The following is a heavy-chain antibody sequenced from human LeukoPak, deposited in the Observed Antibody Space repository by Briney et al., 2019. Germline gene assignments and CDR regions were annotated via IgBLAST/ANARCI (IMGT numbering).Heavy chain of an antibody. CDR1: GGSISSYY. CDR2: IFYSGNT. D-gene: IGHD1-1*01. J-gene: IGHJ3*02. CDR3: ARDSLRYDYAFDI. Sequence: SETLSLTCTVSGGSISSYYWSWIRQPPGKGLEWIGYIFYSGNTRYNPSLRSRVSISVDTSKNQFSLKLSSVTAADTAVYYCARDSLRYDYAFDIWGQGTMVTVSS. V-gene: IGHV4-59*01.